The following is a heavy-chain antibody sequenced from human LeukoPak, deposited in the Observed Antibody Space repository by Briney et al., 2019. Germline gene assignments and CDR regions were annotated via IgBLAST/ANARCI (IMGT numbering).Heavy chain of an antibody. CDR2: ISGSGGGT. CDR3: AKDRGFTMIVVVIGGAFDY. CDR1: GFTLSSYA. D-gene: IGHD3-22*01. Sequence: PGGSLRLSCAASGFTLSSYAMSWVRKAPGKGLEWVSAISGSGGGTYYADSVKGRFTISRDNSKNTLYLQMNSLRAEDTAVYYCAKDRGFTMIVVVIGGAFDYWGQGTLVTVSS. J-gene: IGHJ4*02. V-gene: IGHV3-23*01.